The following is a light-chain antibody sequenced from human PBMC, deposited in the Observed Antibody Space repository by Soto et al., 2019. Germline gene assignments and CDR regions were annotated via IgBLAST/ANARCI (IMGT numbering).Light chain of an antibody. V-gene: IGKV1-5*03. CDR2: QTS. CDR1: QSISKY. J-gene: IGKJ2*01. CDR3: QQSKTLYT. Sequence: DIQMTQSPATLSASVGDRVTLTCRASQSISKYLAWYQQKPGKAPKRLIYQTSSLENGVPSRFSGSGSGTEFTLSISSLQPDDFATYYCQQSKTLYTFGQGTKLEIK.